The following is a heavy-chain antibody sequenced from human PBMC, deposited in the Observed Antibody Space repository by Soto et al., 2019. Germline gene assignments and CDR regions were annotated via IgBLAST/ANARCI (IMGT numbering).Heavy chain of an antibody. D-gene: IGHD3-16*01. Sequence: ASVKVSCKASGGTFSXYAISWVRQAPGQGLEWMGWINAGNGNTKYSQKFQGRVTITRDTSASAGYLELSSLKFEDTAVYYCARGGFSFDYWGQGTLVTVSS. CDR2: INAGNGNT. J-gene: IGHJ4*02. CDR1: GGTFSXYA. CDR3: ARGGFSFDY. V-gene: IGHV1-3*01.